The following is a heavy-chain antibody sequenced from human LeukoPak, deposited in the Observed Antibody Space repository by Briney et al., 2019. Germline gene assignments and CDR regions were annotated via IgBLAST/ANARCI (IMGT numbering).Heavy chain of an antibody. J-gene: IGHJ4*02. CDR1: GFTFDDYA. CDR2: ISWNSGSI. V-gene: IGHV3-9*01. Sequence: PGGSLRLSCAASGFTFDDYAMHWVRQARGKGLEWVSGISWNSGSIGYADSVKGRFTISRDNAKNSLYLQMNSLRAEDTALYYCAKDLFTMVRGVLKSWGQGTLVTVSS. CDR3: AKDLFTMVRGVLKS. D-gene: IGHD3-10*01.